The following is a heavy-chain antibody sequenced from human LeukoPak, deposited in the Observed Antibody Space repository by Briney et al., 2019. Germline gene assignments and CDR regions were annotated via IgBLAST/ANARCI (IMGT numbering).Heavy chain of an antibody. CDR1: GYTFTSYG. CDR3: ARDFGYYGSGSYYWFDP. D-gene: IGHD3-10*01. V-gene: IGHV1-18*04. Sequence: ASVKVSCKASGYTFTSYGISWVRQAPGQGLEGMGWISAYNGNTNYAQKLQGRVTMTTDTSTSTAYLELRSLRSDDTAVYYFARDFGYYGSGSYYWFDPWGQGTLVTVSS. CDR2: ISAYNGNT. J-gene: IGHJ5*02.